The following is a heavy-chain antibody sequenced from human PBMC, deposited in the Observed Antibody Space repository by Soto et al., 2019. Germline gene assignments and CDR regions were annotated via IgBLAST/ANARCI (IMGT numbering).Heavy chain of an antibody. Sequence: SETLSLTCTVSGCSVSSGSYYWIWIRQPPGKGLEWIGYIYYSGSTNYNPSLKSRVTISVDTSKNQFSLKLSSVTAADTAVYYCARGGGPYYYDSSGYYYWGQGTLVTVSS. V-gene: IGHV4-61*01. D-gene: IGHD3-22*01. J-gene: IGHJ4*02. CDR2: IYYSGST. CDR3: ARGGGPYYYDSSGYYY. CDR1: GCSVSSGSYY.